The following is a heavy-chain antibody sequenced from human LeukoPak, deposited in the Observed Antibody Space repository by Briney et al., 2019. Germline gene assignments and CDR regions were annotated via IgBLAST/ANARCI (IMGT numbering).Heavy chain of an antibody. V-gene: IGHV3-53*01. J-gene: IGHJ4*02. CDR1: GFSVSDNS. D-gene: IGHD4/OR15-4a*01. Sequence: GGSLGLSCTVSGFSVSDNSMSWVRQAPGKGLEWVSFIYSGTTHYSDSVKGRFTISRDNSKNTLYLQMNSLRAEDTAVYYCARRAGAYSHPYDYWGQGTLVTVSS. CDR3: ARRAGAYSHPYDY. CDR2: IYSGTT.